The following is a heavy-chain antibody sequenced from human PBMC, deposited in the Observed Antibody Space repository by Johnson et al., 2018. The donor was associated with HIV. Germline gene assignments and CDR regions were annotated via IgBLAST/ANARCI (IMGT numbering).Heavy chain of an antibody. V-gene: IGHV3-33*03. CDR3: AIAGYSSSCDAFDI. J-gene: IGHJ3*02. CDR1: GFMFSRYA. CDR2: IWHDGSND. D-gene: IGHD6-19*01. Sequence: VQLVESGGGVVQPGRSLRLSCEASGFMFSRYALAWVRQAPGKGLEWVALIWHDGSNDNYADSVKGRFTVSRDNAENSLYLQMNTLRAEDTAVYYCAIAGYSSSCDAFDIWGQGTIVTVSS.